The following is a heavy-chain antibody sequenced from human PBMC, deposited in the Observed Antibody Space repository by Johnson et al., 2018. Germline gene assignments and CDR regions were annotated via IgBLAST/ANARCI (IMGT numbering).Heavy chain of an antibody. CDR3: AKDANSGRYWEVDS. V-gene: IGHV3-33*06. D-gene: IGHD1-26*01. CDR2: IWYDGSNK. Sequence: QVQLVQSGGGVVQPGRSXRLSCAASGFTFSSYGMHWVRQAPGKGLEWVAVIWYDGSNKYYADSVKGRFTISRDNSKNTLYLQMNSLRAEDTAVYYRAKDANSGRYWEVDSWGQGTLVTVSS. CDR1: GFTFSSYG. J-gene: IGHJ4*02.